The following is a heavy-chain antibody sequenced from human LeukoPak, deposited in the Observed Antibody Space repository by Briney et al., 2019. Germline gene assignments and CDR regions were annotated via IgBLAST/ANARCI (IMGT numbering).Heavy chain of an antibody. CDR3: ARGDPAAGIIQFDP. Sequence: ASVKVSCKASGYTFTNNYLHWVRQAPGQGLEWVGIINPNGGTTDYAQTFQGRVTITRDTSTSTVYMELSSLRSEDTAVYYCARGDPAAGIIQFDPWGQGTLVTVSS. CDR2: INPNGGTT. J-gene: IGHJ5*02. CDR1: GYTFTNNY. V-gene: IGHV1-46*01. D-gene: IGHD6-13*01.